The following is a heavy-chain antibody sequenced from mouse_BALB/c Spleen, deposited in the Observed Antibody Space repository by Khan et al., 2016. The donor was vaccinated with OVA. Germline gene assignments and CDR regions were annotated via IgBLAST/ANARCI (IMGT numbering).Heavy chain of an antibody. CDR2: ISYSGST. CDR3: ARTARIKY. D-gene: IGHD1-2*01. CDR1: GYSITSGYG. V-gene: IGHV3-2*02. J-gene: IGHJ2*01. Sequence: EVQLQESGPGLVKPSQSLSLTCNVTGYSITSGYGWNWIRQFPGNKLEWMVYISYSGSTNYNQSLKSRISITRYTSKNQFFLQLNSVTTDDTSTYYCARTARIKYWGQGTTLTVSS.